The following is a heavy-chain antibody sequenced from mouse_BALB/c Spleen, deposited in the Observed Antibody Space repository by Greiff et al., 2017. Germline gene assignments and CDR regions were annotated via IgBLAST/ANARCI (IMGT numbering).Heavy chain of an antibody. CDR3: ARGGSYYGSRMSGFAY. D-gene: IGHD1-1*01. J-gene: IGHJ3*01. CDR2: ISDGGSYT. V-gene: IGHV5-4*02. CDR1: GFTFSDYY. Sequence: EVKLIESGGGLVKPGGSLKLSCAASGFTFSDYYMYWVRQTPEKRLEWVATISDGGSYTYYPDSVKGRFTISRDNAKNNLYLQMSSLKSEDTAMYYCARGGSYYGSRMSGFAYWGQGTLVTVSA.